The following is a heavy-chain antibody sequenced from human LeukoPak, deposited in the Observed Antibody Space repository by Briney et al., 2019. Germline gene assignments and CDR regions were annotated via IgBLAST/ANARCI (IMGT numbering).Heavy chain of an antibody. Sequence: PGGSLRLSCAASGLTFSSYSMNWVRQAPGKGLEWVSSISSRSSYIYYADSVKGRFTISRDNAKNSLYLQMNSLRAEDTAVYYCARGIYPGIAVAGARDYFDYWGQGTLVTVSS. D-gene: IGHD6-19*01. CDR3: ARGIYPGIAVAGARDYFDY. CDR1: GLTFSSYS. CDR2: ISSRSSYI. V-gene: IGHV3-21*01. J-gene: IGHJ4*02.